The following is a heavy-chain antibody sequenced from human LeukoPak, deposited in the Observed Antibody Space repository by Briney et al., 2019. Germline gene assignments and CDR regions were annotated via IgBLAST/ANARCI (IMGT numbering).Heavy chain of an antibody. CDR1: GDSISSSSSY. V-gene: IGHV4-39*02. D-gene: IGHD3-10*01. CDR2: IYYSGST. CDR3: ARDVHYYYGSGSPLDY. Sequence: PSETLSLTCTVSGDSISSSSSYWGWIRQPPGEGLEWIGSIYYSGSTYYNTSLKSRVTISVDTSKNQFSLRLNSVTAADTAVYYCARDVHYYYGSGSPLDYWGQGTLVTVSS. J-gene: IGHJ4*02.